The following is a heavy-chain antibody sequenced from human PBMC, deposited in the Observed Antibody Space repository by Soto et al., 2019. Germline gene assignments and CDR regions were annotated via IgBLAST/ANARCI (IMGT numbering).Heavy chain of an antibody. Sequence: QVRLVESGGGVVQPGRSLRLSCTASGFSFSSYAMYWFRQPPGKGLEWVAVISKDGMNKNYADSVKGRVTVSRDNANYSLDLQLTSLGGEDTAMYYCARDMYSSDYFVKWFEPWGQGTLVTVSS. V-gene: IGHV3-30*04. CDR1: GFSFSSYA. CDR3: ARDMYSSDYFVKWFEP. J-gene: IGHJ5*02. CDR2: ISKDGMNK. D-gene: IGHD6-19*01.